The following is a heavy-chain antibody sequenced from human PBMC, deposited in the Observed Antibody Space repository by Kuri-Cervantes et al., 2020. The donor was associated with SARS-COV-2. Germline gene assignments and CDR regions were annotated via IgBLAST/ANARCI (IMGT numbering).Heavy chain of an antibody. Sequence: LTCADSGFTFSSYAMSWVRQAPGKGLEWVSAISGGGGSTYYADSVKGRLTISRDNSKNTLYLQMNSLRAEDTAVYYCARDLDDSSGYYYFDYWGQGTLVTVSS. CDR3: ARDLDDSSGYYYFDY. V-gene: IGHV3-23*01. J-gene: IGHJ4*02. CDR2: ISGGGGST. D-gene: IGHD3-22*01. CDR1: GFTFSSYA.